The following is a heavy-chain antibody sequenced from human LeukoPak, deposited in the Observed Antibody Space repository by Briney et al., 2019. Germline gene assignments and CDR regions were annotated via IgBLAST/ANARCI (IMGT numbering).Heavy chain of an antibody. Sequence: GGSLRLSCAASGFTFDDYGMSWVRQAPGKGLEWVSGNRNGGSTGYADSVKGRFTISRDNAKNSPYLQMNSLRAEDTALYYCVRGFRGGPFDYWGQGTLVTVSS. CDR1: GFTFDDYG. V-gene: IGHV3-20*04. CDR2: NRNGGST. CDR3: VRGFRGGPFDY. J-gene: IGHJ4*02. D-gene: IGHD3-10*01.